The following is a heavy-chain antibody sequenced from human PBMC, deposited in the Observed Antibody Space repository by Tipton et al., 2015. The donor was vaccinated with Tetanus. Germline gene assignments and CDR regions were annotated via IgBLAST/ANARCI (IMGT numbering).Heavy chain of an antibody. CDR1: GYAFNSYD. CDR2: MNPNTGHA. Sequence: QSGAEVKKPGASVKVSCKASGYAFNSYDLNWVRQATGQGLEWLGYMNPNTGHAGYAQNFQGRVTMTNDISITTAYMELKNLRSDDTAVYFCARGNRGSSWYLWGQGTLVTVSS. CDR3: ARGNRGSSWYL. D-gene: IGHD6-13*01. V-gene: IGHV1-8*01. J-gene: IGHJ4*02.